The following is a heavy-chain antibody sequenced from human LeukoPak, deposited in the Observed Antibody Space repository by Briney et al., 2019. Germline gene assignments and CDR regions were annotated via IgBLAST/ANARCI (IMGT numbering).Heavy chain of an antibody. CDR2: VYTTGTT. D-gene: IGHD6-13*01. J-gene: IGHJ5*02. Sequence: PSETLSLTCTVSGGSISNYYWTWIRQPAGKGLEWIGRVYTTGTTNYNPSLKSRVTMSVDTSENQFSLKLSSVTAADTAVYYCARDPYEFRQQLVLWFDPWGQGTLDTVSS. V-gene: IGHV4-4*07. CDR1: GGSISNYY. CDR3: ARDPYEFRQQLVLWFDP.